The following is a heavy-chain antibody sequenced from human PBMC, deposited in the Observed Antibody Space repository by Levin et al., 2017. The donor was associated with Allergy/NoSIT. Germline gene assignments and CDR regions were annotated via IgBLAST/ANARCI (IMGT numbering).Heavy chain of an antibody. V-gene: IGHV4-59*08. CDR2: ISYAGIT. J-gene: IGHJ5*02. CDR3: ARHIKRTEGGNYLFDP. CDR1: DGSINNNY. Sequence: SQTFSLTCTISDGSINNNYWSWIRQSPGKGLEWIGYISYAGITAYSPSLKSRLSMSVDTAKNQFSLNLSSVTAADTAVYFCARHIKRTEGGNYLFDPWGQGTLVTVSS. D-gene: IGHD4-23*01.